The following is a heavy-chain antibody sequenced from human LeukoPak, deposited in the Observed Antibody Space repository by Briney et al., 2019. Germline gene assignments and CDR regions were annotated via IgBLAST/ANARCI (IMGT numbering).Heavy chain of an antibody. CDR1: GGTISNSNYY. V-gene: IGHV4-61*02. CDR3: ATGDSSGYPLGY. J-gene: IGHJ4*02. Sequence: ASETLSLTCTVTGGTISNSNYYWSWIRQPAGKGLEWIGRIYTSGSTNYNPSLKSRVTISVDTSKNQFSLKLSSVTAADTAVYYCATGDSSGYPLGYWGQGTLVTVSS. D-gene: IGHD3-22*01. CDR2: IYTSGST.